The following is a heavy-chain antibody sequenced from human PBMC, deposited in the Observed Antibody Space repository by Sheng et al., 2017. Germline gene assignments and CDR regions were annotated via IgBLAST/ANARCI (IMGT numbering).Heavy chain of an antibody. CDR2: IYTSGST. D-gene: IGHD3-10*01. J-gene: IGHJ3*02. CDR1: GGSISSGSYY. CDR3: ARDRVLLWFGEYRDAFDI. Sequence: QVQLQESGPGLVKPSQTLSLTCTVSGGSISSGSYYWSWIRQPAGKGLEWIGRIYTSGSTNYNPSLKSRVTISVDTSKNQFSLKLSSVTAADTAVYYCARDRVLLWFGEYRDAFDIWGQGTMVTVSS. V-gene: IGHV4-61*02.